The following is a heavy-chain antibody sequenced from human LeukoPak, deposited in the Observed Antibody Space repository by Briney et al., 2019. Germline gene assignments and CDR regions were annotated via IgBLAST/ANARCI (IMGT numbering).Heavy chain of an antibody. D-gene: IGHD6-13*01. CDR1: GFTFGGSA. V-gene: IGHV3-73*01. Sequence: GGSLRLSCAASGFTFGGSAMHWVRQASGKGLEWVGHIRSKPNTYATAYAASVKGRFTISRDDSKNTAYLHMNSLKIEDTAVYYCTRTPLDSTQDAFDIWGQGTMVTVSS. CDR2: IRSKPNTYAT. CDR3: TRTPLDSTQDAFDI. J-gene: IGHJ3*02.